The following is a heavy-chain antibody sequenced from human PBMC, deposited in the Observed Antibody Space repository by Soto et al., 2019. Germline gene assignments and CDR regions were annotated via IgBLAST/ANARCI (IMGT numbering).Heavy chain of an antibody. CDR1: GFTVSSNY. D-gene: IGHD4-17*01. V-gene: IGHV3-66*01. J-gene: IGHJ1*01. Sequence: EVQLVESGGGLVQPGGSLRLSCAASGFTVSSNYMNWVRQAPGKGLEWVSVIYSGGSTYYADSVKGRFTISRDNSKSTLYRQMNGLRAEETAVYYCARDFVHGDHPEYFQHWGQGTLVTVSS. CDR2: IYSGGST. CDR3: ARDFVHGDHPEYFQH.